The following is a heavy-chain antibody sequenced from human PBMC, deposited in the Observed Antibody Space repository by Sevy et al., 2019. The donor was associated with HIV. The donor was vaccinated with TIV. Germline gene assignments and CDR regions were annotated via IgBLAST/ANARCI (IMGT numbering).Heavy chain of an antibody. CDR1: GGTFSSYA. Sequence: ASVKVSCKASGGTFSSYAISWVRQAPGQGLEWMGGVIPIFGTANYAQQFQGRVTITAHESTSTGSMELSSLGSEDRAVSYCEGGSDGIYYYCGMDVWGQGTMVTVSS. CDR2: VIPIFGTA. D-gene: IGHD1-20*01. CDR3: EGGSDGIYYYCGMDV. J-gene: IGHJ6*02. V-gene: IGHV1-69*13.